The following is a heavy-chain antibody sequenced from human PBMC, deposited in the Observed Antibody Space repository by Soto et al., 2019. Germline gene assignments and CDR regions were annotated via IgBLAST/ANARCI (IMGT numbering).Heavy chain of an antibody. CDR1: GYTFTGYY. Sequence: ASVKVSCKASGYTFTGYYMHWVRQAPGQGLEWMGWINPNSGGTNYAQKFQGWVTMTRDTSISTAYMELSRLRSDDTAVDYCARVRPDFGVVMGAFDIWGQGTMVTVSS. D-gene: IGHD3-3*01. CDR3: ARVRPDFGVVMGAFDI. J-gene: IGHJ3*02. V-gene: IGHV1-2*04. CDR2: INPNSGGT.